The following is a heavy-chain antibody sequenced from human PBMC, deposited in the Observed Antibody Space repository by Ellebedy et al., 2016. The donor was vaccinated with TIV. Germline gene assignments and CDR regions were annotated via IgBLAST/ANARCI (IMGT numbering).Heavy chain of an antibody. CDR1: GFTFRDYY. J-gene: IGHJ4*02. CDR2: ISDRSGST. CDR3: ARDNTRDFDS. Sequence: PGGSLRLSCAASGFTFRDYYMSWIRQAPGKGLEWLAYISDRSGSTKYADSVKGRLTISRDNAKNSLFLQMNSLRAEDTAVYYCARDNTRDFDSWGPGTLVTVSS. V-gene: IGHV3-11*06. D-gene: IGHD1-26*01.